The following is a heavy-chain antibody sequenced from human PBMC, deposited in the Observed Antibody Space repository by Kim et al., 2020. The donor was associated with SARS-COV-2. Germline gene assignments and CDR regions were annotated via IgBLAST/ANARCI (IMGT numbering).Heavy chain of an antibody. CDR1: GYTLTELS. J-gene: IGHJ4*02. Sequence: ASVKVSCKVSGYTLTELSMHWVRQAPGKGLEWMGGFDPEDGETIYAQKFQGRVTMTEDTSTDTAYMELSSLRSEDTAVYYCATEEKVYSSGWYLLDYWGQGTLVTVSS. D-gene: IGHD6-19*01. CDR3: ATEEKVYSSGWYLLDY. CDR2: FDPEDGET. V-gene: IGHV1-24*01.